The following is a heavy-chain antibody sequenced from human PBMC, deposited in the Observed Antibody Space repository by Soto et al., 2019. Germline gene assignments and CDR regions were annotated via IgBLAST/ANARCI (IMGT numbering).Heavy chain of an antibody. CDR1: GYTFTSYA. J-gene: IGHJ6*03. CDR2: INAGNGNT. V-gene: IGHV1-3*01. Sequence: SVKVSCKASGYTFTSYAMHWVRQAPGQRLEWMGWINAGNGNTKYSQKFQGRVTITRDTSASTAYMELSSLRSEDTAVYYCARAQLERDFYYYYMDVWGKGTTVTVSS. CDR3: ARAQLERDFYYYYMDV. D-gene: IGHD1-1*01.